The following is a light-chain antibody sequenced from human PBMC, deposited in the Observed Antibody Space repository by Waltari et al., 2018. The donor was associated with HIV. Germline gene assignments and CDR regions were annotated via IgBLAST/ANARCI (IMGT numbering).Light chain of an antibody. CDR2: EVT. V-gene: IGLV2-8*01. CDR1: NSAIGGYNY. CDR3: SSYADRNGFYVV. Sequence: QSALTQPPSASGSPGQSVTISCTGTNSAIGGYNYVSWYQQHPGKAPKLVLSEVTKRPSGVPDRFSGSKSGTTASLTVSGLQAEDEADYYCSSYADRNGFYVVFGGGTRLTVL. J-gene: IGLJ2*01.